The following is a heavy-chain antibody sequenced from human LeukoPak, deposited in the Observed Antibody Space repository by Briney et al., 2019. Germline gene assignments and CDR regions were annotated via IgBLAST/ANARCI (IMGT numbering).Heavy chain of an antibody. Sequence: TGGSLRLSCAASGFTVSSNYMTWVRQAPGKGLEWVANMRQDGNEKYYVDSVRGRFTISRDNAKNSLYLQMNSLRAEDTAVYYCAELGITMIGGVWGKGTTVTISS. D-gene: IGHD3-10*02. V-gene: IGHV3-7*01. CDR1: GFTVSSNY. CDR3: AELGITMIGGV. CDR2: MRQDGNEK. J-gene: IGHJ6*04.